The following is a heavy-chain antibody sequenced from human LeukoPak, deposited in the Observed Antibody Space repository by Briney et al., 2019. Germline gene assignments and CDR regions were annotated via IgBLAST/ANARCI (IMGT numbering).Heavy chain of an antibody. Sequence: GVLRLSCAASGFTFSSYAMHWVRQAPGKGLEWVAVISYDGSKKYYADSVKGRFTISRDNSKKTLYLQMNSLRAEDTAVYYCAKVEQWLVRGLLYYFDYWGQGTLVTVSS. V-gene: IGHV3-30-3*01. J-gene: IGHJ4*02. D-gene: IGHD6-19*01. CDR1: GFTFSSYA. CDR3: AKVEQWLVRGLLYYFDY. CDR2: ISYDGSKK.